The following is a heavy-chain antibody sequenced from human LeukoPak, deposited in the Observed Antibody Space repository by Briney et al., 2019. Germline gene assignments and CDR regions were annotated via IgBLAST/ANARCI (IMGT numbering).Heavy chain of an antibody. CDR3: VRHISTNTGYFDS. J-gene: IGHJ4*02. CDR1: GGSINSHSYY. V-gene: IGHV4-39*01. Sequence: SETLSLTCTVSGGSINSHSYYWGWIRQPPGKGLEWIGSVYYDGTSYSNPSLKSRVAVFVDTSRDQFSLDLSFVTAADTALYYCVRHISTNTGYFDSCGQGTLVTVSP. D-gene: IGHD5-24*01. CDR2: VYYDGTS.